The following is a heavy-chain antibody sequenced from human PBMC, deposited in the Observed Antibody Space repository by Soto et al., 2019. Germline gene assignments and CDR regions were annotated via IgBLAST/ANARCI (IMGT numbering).Heavy chain of an antibody. J-gene: IGHJ4*02. Sequence: ASETLSLTCTVSGGSVSTSDFYWSWIRQTPGKGLEWIGYIFFIGTTNYNPSLKSRVTITKDTSKNQVVLTMTNVDPVDTATYYCAHTNYYSGQIFDSWGQGTLVTVSS. CDR3: AHTNYYSGQIFDS. V-gene: IGHV4-61*08. CDR2: IFFIGTT. D-gene: IGHD3-10*01. CDR1: GGSVSTSDFY.